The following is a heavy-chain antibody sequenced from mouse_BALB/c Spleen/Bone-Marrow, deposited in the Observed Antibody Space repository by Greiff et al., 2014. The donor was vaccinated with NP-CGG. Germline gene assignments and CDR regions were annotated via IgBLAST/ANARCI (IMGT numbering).Heavy chain of an antibody. CDR2: INGGSNTI. Sequence: EVMLVESGGGLVQPGGSRKLSCAASGFTFSSFGMHWIRQAPEKGLEWVAYINGGSNTIYYADTVKGRFTTSRDNPKNTLFLQMTSLRSEDTAMYFCARGTTALRYFDVWGAGTTVTVSS. D-gene: IGHD1-2*01. CDR3: ARGTTALRYFDV. V-gene: IGHV5-17*02. CDR1: GFTFSSFG. J-gene: IGHJ1*01.